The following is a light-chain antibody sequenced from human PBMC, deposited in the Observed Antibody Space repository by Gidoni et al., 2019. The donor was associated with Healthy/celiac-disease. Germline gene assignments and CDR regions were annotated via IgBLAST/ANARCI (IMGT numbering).Light chain of an antibody. J-gene: IGLJ1*01. CDR2: DVS. V-gene: IGLV2-14*03. CDR3: SSYTSSSTLGV. Sequence: QSALTQPASVSGSPGQSITISCTGTSSDVGGYTYVSWYHQHPGKAPKLMIYDVSNRPSGVANRFSGSKSGNTASLTISGLQAEDEADYYCSSYTSSSTLGVFGTGTKVTVL. CDR1: SSDVGGYTY.